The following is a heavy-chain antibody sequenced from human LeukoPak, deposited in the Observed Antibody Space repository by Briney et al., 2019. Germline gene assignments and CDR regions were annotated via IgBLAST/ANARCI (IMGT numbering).Heavy chain of an antibody. J-gene: IGHJ3*02. V-gene: IGHV4-59*01. CDR2: IYYSGST. CDR1: GGSISSYY. CDR3: ARAGLYDFWRGYRSNDAFDI. D-gene: IGHD3-3*01. Sequence: PSETLSLTCTVSGGSISSYYWSWIRQPPGKGLEWIGYIYYSGSTNYNPSLKSRVTISVDTSKNQFSLKLSSVTAADTAVYYCARAGLYDFWRGYRSNDAFDIWGQGTMVAVSS.